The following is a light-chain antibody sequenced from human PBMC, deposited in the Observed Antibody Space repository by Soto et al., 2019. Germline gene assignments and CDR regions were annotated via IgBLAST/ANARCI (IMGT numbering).Light chain of an antibody. CDR3: QQRSNWPPIT. J-gene: IGKJ5*01. CDR1: QYVSNK. Sequence: EIVMTHSPSTLSLSPVGTATLSCRGSQYVSNKVAWYHQKPGQAPSLLILGASTRATGVPARFSGSGSGTEFTLSISSLQSEDFAVYYCQQRSNWPPITFGQGTRLEIK. V-gene: IGKV3-15*01. CDR2: GAS.